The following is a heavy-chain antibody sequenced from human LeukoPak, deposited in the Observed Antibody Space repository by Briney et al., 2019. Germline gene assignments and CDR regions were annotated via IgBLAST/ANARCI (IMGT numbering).Heavy chain of an antibody. J-gene: IGHJ6*02. CDR2: IYPGDSDT. Sequence: GESLKISCKGSGYSFTSYWIGWARQMPGKGLEWMGIIYPGDSDTRYSPSFQGQVTISADKSISTAYLQWSSLKASDTAMYYCARYGVIVVPAAIPTGDGMDVWGQGTTVTVSS. CDR1: GYSFTSYW. D-gene: IGHD2-2*01. V-gene: IGHV5-51*01. CDR3: ARYGVIVVPAAIPTGDGMDV.